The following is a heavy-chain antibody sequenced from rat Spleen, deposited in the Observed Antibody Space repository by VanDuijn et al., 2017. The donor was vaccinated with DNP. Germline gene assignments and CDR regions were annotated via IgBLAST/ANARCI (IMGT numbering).Heavy chain of an antibody. CDR3: ATNNYFDY. J-gene: IGHJ2*01. V-gene: IGHV5S10*01. CDR2: ILYDGTRT. Sequence: EVQLVESGGTLVQPGRSLKLSCAAAVFTFSDYNMAWVRQAPQRGLEWVATILYDGTRTYYRDSVKGRFTFSRDNAESTLYLQMDSLRSEDTATYYCATNNYFDYWGQGVMVTVSS. CDR1: VFTFSDYN.